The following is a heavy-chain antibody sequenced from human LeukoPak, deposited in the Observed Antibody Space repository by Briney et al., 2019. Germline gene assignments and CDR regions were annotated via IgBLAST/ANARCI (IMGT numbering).Heavy chain of an antibody. CDR2: ISSSSAYK. Sequence: GGSLRLSCAASGFTFSTYIMNWVRQAPGKGLEWLSSISSSSAYKYYVDSVKGRFTISRDNAKNSLFLQMNSLRAEDTAVYYCEAVLGGRDYWGQETLVTVSS. CDR3: EAVLGGRDY. D-gene: IGHD2-15*01. V-gene: IGHV3-21*01. J-gene: IGHJ4*02. CDR1: GFTFSTYI.